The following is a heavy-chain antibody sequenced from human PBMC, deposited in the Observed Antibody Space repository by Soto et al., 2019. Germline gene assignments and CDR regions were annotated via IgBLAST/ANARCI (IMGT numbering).Heavy chain of an antibody. CDR1: GFTFGSYE. V-gene: IGHV3-48*03. D-gene: IGHD6-13*01. CDR3: ARGLAAAGIMTPFDP. Sequence: GGSLRLSCAASGFTFGSYEMNWVRQAPGKGLEWVSYISSSGSTIYYADSVKGRFTISRDNAKNSLYLQMNSLRAEDTAVYYCARGLAAAGIMTPFDPWGQGTLVTVSS. J-gene: IGHJ5*02. CDR2: ISSSGSTI.